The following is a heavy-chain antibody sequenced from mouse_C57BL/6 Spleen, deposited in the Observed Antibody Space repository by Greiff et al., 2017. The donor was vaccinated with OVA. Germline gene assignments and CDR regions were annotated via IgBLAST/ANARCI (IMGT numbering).Heavy chain of an antibody. D-gene: IGHD1-1*01. CDR3: ARTLRNWYFDV. CDR2: IDPEDGET. CDR1: GFNIKDYY. Sequence: VQLKQSGAELVKPGASVKLSCTASGFNIKDYYMHWVKQRTEQGLEWIGRIDPEDGETKYAPKFQGKATITADTSSNTADLQLSSLTSEDTAVYYCARTLRNWYFDVWGTGTTVTVSS. V-gene: IGHV14-2*01. J-gene: IGHJ1*03.